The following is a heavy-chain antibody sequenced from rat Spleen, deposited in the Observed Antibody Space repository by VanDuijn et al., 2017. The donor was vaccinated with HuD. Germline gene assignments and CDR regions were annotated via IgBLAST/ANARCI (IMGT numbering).Heavy chain of an antibody. J-gene: IGHJ4*01. CDR2: MWSDGDT. CDR3: ATYNNYEEYYVMDA. Sequence: QVQLKESGPGLVQPSQTLSLTCTVSGFSLISYHVHWVRQPPGKGLEWMGVMWSDGDTSYNSALKSRLSISRDTSKSQVFLKMSSLQTEDTATYYCATYNNYEEYYVMDAWGQGASVTVSS. V-gene: IGHV2-32*01. CDR1: GFSLISYH. D-gene: IGHD1-10*01.